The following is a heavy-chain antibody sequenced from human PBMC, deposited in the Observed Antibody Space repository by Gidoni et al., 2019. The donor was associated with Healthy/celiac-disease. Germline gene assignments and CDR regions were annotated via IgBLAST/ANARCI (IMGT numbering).Heavy chain of an antibody. D-gene: IGHD3-9*01. CDR2: IIPIFGTA. V-gene: IGHV1-69*06. CDR3: ARGTYYDILTGLYYFDY. CDR1: GGTFSSYA. Sequence: QVQLVQSGAEVKKPGSSVKVSCKASGGTFSSYAISWVRQAPGQGLEWMGGIIPIFGTANHAQKFQGRVTITADKSTSTAYMELSSLRSEDTAVYYCARGTYYDILTGLYYFDYWGQGTLVTVSS. J-gene: IGHJ4*02.